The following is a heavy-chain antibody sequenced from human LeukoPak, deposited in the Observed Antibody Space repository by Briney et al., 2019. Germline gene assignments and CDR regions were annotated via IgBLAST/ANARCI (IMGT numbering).Heavy chain of an antibody. Sequence: AAVTVSFTSSGYTFTIYGISWVRQAPGQGLEWMGGISAYNGNTNYTQKLQGRVTMTTDTSTSTDYMELRRLRSDDTAVYDCARGRRDRGRRFTDPSLDYWGQGTLVTVSS. CDR3: ARGRRDRGRRFTDPSLDY. D-gene: IGHD3-10*01. V-gene: IGHV1-18*01. J-gene: IGHJ4*02. CDR1: GYTFTIYG. CDR2: ISAYNGNT.